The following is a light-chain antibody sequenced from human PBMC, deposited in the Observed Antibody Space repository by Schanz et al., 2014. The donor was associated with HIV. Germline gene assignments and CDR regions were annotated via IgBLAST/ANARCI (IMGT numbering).Light chain of an antibody. CDR1: QGIGND. V-gene: IGKV1-17*01. CDR3: LQHNAYPLT. J-gene: IGKJ5*01. CDR2: AAS. Sequence: DIKMPQSPSSLSASVGDRVTITCRARQGIGNDLGWYQQRPGKAPKRLIYAASTLQSGVPSRFVGGGSGTEFTLTISGLQPEDFATYYCLQHNAYPLTFGQGTRLDI.